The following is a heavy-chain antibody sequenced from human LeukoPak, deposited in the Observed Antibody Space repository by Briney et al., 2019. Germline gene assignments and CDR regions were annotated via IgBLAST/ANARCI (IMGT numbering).Heavy chain of an antibody. CDR1: GFTFSSYE. V-gene: IGHV3-48*03. CDR2: ISSSGGSI. Sequence: GGSLRLSCAASGFTFSSYEMNWVRQAPGKGLECVSYISSSGGSIYYADSVKGRFTISRDNAKNSLYLQMNSLRAEDTAVYYCARGHTAVTRHFDFWGQGTLVTVSS. D-gene: IGHD4-17*01. J-gene: IGHJ4*02. CDR3: ARGHTAVTRHFDF.